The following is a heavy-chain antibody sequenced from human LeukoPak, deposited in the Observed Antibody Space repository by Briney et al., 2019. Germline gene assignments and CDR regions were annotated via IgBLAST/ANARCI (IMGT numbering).Heavy chain of an antibody. CDR2: ISSSGSTI. J-gene: IGHJ4*02. V-gene: IGHV3-48*03. CDR3: ARVNQRVLRYSDWFQGRYFDY. Sequence: PGGSLRLSCAASGFTFSSYEMNWVRQAPGEGLEWVSYISSSGSTIYYADSVKGRFTISRDNAKNSLYLQMNSLRAEDTAVYYCARVNQRVLRYSDWFQGRYFDYWGQGTLVTVSS. D-gene: IGHD3-9*01. CDR1: GFTFSSYE.